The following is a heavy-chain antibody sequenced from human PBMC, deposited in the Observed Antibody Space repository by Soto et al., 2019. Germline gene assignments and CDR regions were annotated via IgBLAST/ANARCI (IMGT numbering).Heavy chain of an antibody. D-gene: IGHD2-21*01. J-gene: IGHJ6*02. CDR1: GGSISGGTYY. CDR2: IYFSGST. V-gene: IGHV4-31*03. Sequence: QVQLQESGPGQVKPSQTLSLTCTVSGGSISGGTYYWSWIRQPPGQGLEWIGYIYFSGSTYYNPSLKSRVIISVDTSKNQFSLRLSSVTAADTAVYYCARGDWPTQMDVWGQGTTVTVSS. CDR3: ARGDWPTQMDV.